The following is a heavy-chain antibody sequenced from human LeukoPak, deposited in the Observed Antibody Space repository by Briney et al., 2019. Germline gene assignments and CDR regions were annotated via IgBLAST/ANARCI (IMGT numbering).Heavy chain of an antibody. CDR3: ARYSSIYYYYYYMDV. Sequence: ASVKVSCKASGYTFTSYDINWVRQATGQGLEWMGWMNPNSGNTGYAQKFQGRVTMTTDTSTSTAYMELRSLRSDDTAVYYCARYSSIYYYYYYMDVWGKGTTATISS. V-gene: IGHV1-8*01. CDR2: MNPNSGNT. J-gene: IGHJ6*03. D-gene: IGHD6-13*01. CDR1: GYTFTSYD.